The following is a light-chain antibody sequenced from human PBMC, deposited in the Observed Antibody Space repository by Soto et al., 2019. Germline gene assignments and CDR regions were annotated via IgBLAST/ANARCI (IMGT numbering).Light chain of an antibody. Sequence: QSTFSLSCCRLDAASLSCRASQSVGRSLAWYQQKPGQAPRLLVYDASNRATGIPARFSGSGSGTDFTLTISSLQSEDFAVYYCQQSKSRPWTFGEGTKVDI. CDR2: DAS. CDR3: QQSKSRPWT. J-gene: IGKJ1*01. CDR1: QSVGRS. V-gene: IGKV3-11*01.